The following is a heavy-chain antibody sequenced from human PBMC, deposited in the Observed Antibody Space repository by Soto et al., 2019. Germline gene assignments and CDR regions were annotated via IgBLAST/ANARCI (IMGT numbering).Heavy chain of an antibody. CDR3: ARAIRIEARSPNYYYYMDV. CDR1: GYTFTSYD. Sequence: GASVKVSCKASGYTFTSYDLNWVRQATGQGLEWMGWMNPNSGNTGYAQKFQGRVTMTRNTSKSTAYMELSSLRSEDTAVYYCARAIRIEARSPNYYYYMDVWGKGTTVTVSS. CDR2: MNPNSGNT. D-gene: IGHD6-6*01. J-gene: IGHJ6*03. V-gene: IGHV1-8*01.